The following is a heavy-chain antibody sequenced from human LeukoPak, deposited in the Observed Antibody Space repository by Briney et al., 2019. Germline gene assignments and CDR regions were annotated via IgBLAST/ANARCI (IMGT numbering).Heavy chain of an antibody. J-gene: IGHJ4*02. CDR2: INYSGTS. CDR3: ARLAVTSIAVAVFDY. D-gene: IGHD6-19*01. CDR1: GGSISTFY. V-gene: IGHV4-59*08. Sequence: SETLSLTCTVSGGSISTFYWSWIRQPPGKGLEWIGNINYSGTSDYNPSLKSRVTISVDTSKNQFSLKLSSVTAADTAVYYCARLAVTSIAVAVFDYWGQGTLVTVSS.